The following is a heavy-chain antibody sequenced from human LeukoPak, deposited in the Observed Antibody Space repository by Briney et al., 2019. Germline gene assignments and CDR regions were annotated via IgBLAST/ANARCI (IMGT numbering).Heavy chain of an antibody. D-gene: IGHD3-16*01. CDR1: GFTSNSNS. J-gene: IGHJ6*02. CDR2: ISGSSTYI. V-gene: IGHV3-21*01. CDR3: ARDGLPYYYAMDV. Sequence: NPGGSLRLSCAVSGFTSNSNSMHWVRQAPGKGLEWVSSISGSSTYIYYADSVKGRFTISRDNAKKSLYLQMNSLRAEDTVVYYCARDGLPYYYAMDVWGQGTTVTVSS.